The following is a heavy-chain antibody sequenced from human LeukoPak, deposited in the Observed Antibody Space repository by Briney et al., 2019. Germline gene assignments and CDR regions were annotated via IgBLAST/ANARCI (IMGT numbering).Heavy chain of an antibody. D-gene: IGHD2-2*01. CDR3: ARPRGCGSTRCNNFDY. J-gene: IGHJ4*02. V-gene: IGHV3-21*01. CDR1: GFTFSSYS. Sequence: GGSLRLSCAASGFTFSSYSMNWVRKAPGKGLEWVSSISSSSSYIYYADSVKGRFTISRDNAKNSLYLQMNSLRAEDTAVYYCARPRGCGSTRCNNFDYWGQGTLVTVSS. CDR2: ISSSSSYI.